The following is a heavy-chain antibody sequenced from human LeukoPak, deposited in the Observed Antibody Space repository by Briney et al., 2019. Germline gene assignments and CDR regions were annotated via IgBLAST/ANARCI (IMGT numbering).Heavy chain of an antibody. V-gene: IGHV3-23*01. CDR2: ISGSGGST. D-gene: IGHD3-22*01. CDR1: GFTSSSYW. CDR3: AKRSGYYYDSSGYCGDY. Sequence: GGSLRLSCAASGFTSSSYWMSWVRQAPGKGLEWVSAISGSGGSTYYADSVKGRFTISRDNSKNTLYLQMNSLRAEDTAVYYCAKRSGYYYDSSGYCGDYWGQGPWSPSPQ. J-gene: IGHJ4*02.